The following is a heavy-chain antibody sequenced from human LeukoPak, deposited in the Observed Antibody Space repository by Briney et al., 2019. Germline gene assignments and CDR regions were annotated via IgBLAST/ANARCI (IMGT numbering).Heavy chain of an antibody. CDR3: AREGGDSMIQGVIAD. CDR2: IYAGGAT. CDR1: GFTVSSNY. D-gene: IGHD3-10*01. J-gene: IGHJ4*02. V-gene: IGHV3-53*01. Sequence: GGSLRLSCSASGFTVSSNYMSWVRQAPGKGLEWVSVIYAGGATAYADSVKGRFIISRDNSKNTLYLQMNSLRAEGTALYYCAREGGDSMIQGVIADWGQGTLVTVSS.